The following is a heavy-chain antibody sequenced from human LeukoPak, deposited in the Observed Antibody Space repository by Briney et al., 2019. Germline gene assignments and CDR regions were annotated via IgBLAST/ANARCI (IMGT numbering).Heavy chain of an antibody. CDR1: GFTFSSYE. J-gene: IGHJ4*02. V-gene: IGHV3-48*03. CDR2: ISSSGRTF. D-gene: IGHD6-13*01. Sequence: GGSLRLSCAVSGFTFSSYEMNWVRQAPGKGLEWVSYISSSGRTFYYADSVKGRFTISRDNGKNSLYLQMNGLRVEDTAVYYCARDSRGSSWFFDYWGQGALVTVSS. CDR3: ARDSRGSSWFFDY.